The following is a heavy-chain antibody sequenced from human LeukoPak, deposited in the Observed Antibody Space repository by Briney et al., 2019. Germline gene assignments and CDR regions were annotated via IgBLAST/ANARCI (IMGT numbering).Heavy chain of an antibody. D-gene: IGHD3-22*01. V-gene: IGHV5-51*01. CDR1: YW. CDR2: IYPDDSDT. Sequence: YWSWIRQPPGKGLEWMGIIYPDDSDTRYSPSFQGQVTISADKSISTAYLQWSSLKASDTAMYYCARRSYYDSGGYYYDFWGQGTLVTVSS. J-gene: IGHJ4*02. CDR3: ARRSYYDSGGYYYDF.